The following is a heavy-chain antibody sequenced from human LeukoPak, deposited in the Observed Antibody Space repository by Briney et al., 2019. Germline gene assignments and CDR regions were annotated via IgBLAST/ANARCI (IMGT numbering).Heavy chain of an antibody. CDR2: INHSGST. CDR3: ARGYSSSWLPKHNNVLKTLDY. J-gene: IGHJ4*02. V-gene: IGHV4-34*01. D-gene: IGHD6-13*01. CDR1: GGSFSGYY. Sequence: SETLSLTCAVYGGSFSGYYWSWIRQPLGKGLEWIGEINHSGSTNYNPSLKSRVTISVDTSKNQFSLKLSSVTAADTAVYYCARGYSSSWLPKHNNVLKTLDYWGQGTLVTVSS.